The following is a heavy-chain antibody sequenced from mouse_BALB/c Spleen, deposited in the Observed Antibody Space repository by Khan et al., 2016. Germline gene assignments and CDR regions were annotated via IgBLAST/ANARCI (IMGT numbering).Heavy chain of an antibody. CDR1: DYTFTDYS. D-gene: IGHD3-1*01. J-gene: IGHJ4*01. V-gene: IGHV9-2-1*01. Sequence: QIQLVQSGPELKKPGETVKISCKASDYTFTDYSMHWVKQAPGKGLKWMGWINTETGEPTYADDFKGRFAFSLETSASTAYLQINNLKNEDTATYFCATSARSYAMDYWGQGTSVTVSS. CDR3: ATSARSYAMDY. CDR2: INTETGEP.